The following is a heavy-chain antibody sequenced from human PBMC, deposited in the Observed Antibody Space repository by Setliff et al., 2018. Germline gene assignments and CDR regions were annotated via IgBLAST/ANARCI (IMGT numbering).Heavy chain of an antibody. CDR3: SRLVRYCTTIACHRTLGEEV. CDR2: ISAYNGHT. Sequence: ASVKVSCKASGYNFAESIVSWVRQAPGQGLEWMGWISAYNGHTYSAQKFQARVTLTTDTATNMAYMELMGLRPDDTAIYYCSRLVRYCTTIACHRTLGEEVWGQGTLVTVSS. D-gene: IGHD2-8*01. CDR1: GYNFAESI. V-gene: IGHV1-18*01. J-gene: IGHJ4*02.